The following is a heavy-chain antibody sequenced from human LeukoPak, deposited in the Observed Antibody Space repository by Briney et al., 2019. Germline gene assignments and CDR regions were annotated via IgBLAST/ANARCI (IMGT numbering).Heavy chain of an antibody. CDR1: GFTFSSYS. D-gene: IGHD3-10*01. Sequence: GGSLRLSCAASGFTFSSYSMNWVRQAPGKGLEWVSYISSSSTIYYADSVKGRFTISRDNAKNSLYLQMNSLRAEDTAVYYCASNPGVFDYWGQGTLVTVSS. CDR3: ASNPGVFDY. V-gene: IGHV3-48*04. J-gene: IGHJ4*02. CDR2: ISSSSTI.